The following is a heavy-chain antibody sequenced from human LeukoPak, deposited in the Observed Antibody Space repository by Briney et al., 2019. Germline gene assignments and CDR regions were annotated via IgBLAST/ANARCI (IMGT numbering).Heavy chain of an antibody. J-gene: IGHJ4*02. CDR2: ISGSGGST. CDR1: GFSFSSYV. Sequence: GGSLRLSCAASGFSFSSYVMTWVRQAPGKGLEWVSGISGSGGSTDYTDSVKGRFTIPRDNSKSMLYLRMDSLRVEDTAIYYCATSSSVRDFDYWGQGTPVTVSS. CDR3: ATSSSVRDFDY. D-gene: IGHD6-6*01. V-gene: IGHV3-23*01.